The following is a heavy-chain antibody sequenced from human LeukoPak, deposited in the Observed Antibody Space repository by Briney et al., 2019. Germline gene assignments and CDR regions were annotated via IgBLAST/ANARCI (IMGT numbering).Heavy chain of an antibody. CDR3: AKDQQRGYSYCYLFYYYYMDV. CDR1: GFTFSSHG. CDR2: VRYDGSKK. D-gene: IGHD5-18*01. Sequence: GGSLRLSCAASGFTFSSHGMHWVRQAPGKGLEWLAFVRYDGSKKYYTNSVKGRFTISRDNAKNTLYVQMNSLRAHDPAVYYFAKDQQRGYSYCYLFYYYYMDVWGKGTTVTISS. V-gene: IGHV3-30*02. J-gene: IGHJ6*03.